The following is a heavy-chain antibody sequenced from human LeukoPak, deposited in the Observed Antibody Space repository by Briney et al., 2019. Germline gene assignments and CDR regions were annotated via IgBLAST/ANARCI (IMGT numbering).Heavy chain of an antibody. CDR2: INSDGSST. V-gene: IGHV3-74*01. CDR3: ARGRGGSSWYNDY. CDR1: GFTFSSYS. J-gene: IGHJ4*02. D-gene: IGHD6-13*01. Sequence: GGSLRLSCAASGFTFSSYSMNWVRQAPGKGLLWVSRINSDGSSTSYADSVKGRFTISRDNAKNTLYLQVNSLRAEDTAVYYCARGRGGSSWYNDYWGQGTLVTVSS.